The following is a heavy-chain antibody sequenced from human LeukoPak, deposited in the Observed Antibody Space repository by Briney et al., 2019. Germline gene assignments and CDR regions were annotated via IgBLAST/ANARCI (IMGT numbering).Heavy chain of an antibody. CDR2: IIPIFGTA. CDR3: ARGFPPRRNYDSSGYYSYYFDH. Sequence: ASVKVSCKVSGGTFSSYAINWVRQAPGQGLEWMGGIIPIFGTANYAQKFQGRVTITADTSTTTAYMELSSLRPDDTAVYYCARGFPPRRNYDSSGYYSYYFDHWGQGTLVTVSS. D-gene: IGHD3-22*01. J-gene: IGHJ4*02. CDR1: GGTFSSYA. V-gene: IGHV1-69*06.